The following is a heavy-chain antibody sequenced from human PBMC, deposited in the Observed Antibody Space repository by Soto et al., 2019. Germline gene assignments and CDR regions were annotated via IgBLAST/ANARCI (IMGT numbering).Heavy chain of an antibody. CDR2: ISGIGGGGST. V-gene: IGHV3-23*01. D-gene: IGHD3-16*02. CDR3: AQTWGSYREVFVY. J-gene: IGHJ4*01. Sequence: GGSLRLSCAASGFTFSSHLMHWVRQAPGQGLEWVSGISGIGGGGSTFYTGSVKGRFTISRDNSKNTLYLQMRSLRVEDTAIYYSAQTWGSYREVFVYWDPETLLTVSS. CDR1: GFTFSSHL.